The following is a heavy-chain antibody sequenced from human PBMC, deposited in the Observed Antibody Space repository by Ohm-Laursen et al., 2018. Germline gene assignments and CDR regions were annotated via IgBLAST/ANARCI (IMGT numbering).Heavy chain of an antibody. CDR1: GFTFHDYA. D-gene: IGHD6-6*01. Sequence: SLRLSCAASGFTFHDYAMHWVRQAPGKGLEWVSGISWNGGSIGYADSVRGRFTISRDNAKNSLYLQMSSLRAEDTALYYCAKGSEYSTSPVDYWGQETLVTVSS. J-gene: IGHJ4*02. CDR3: AKGSEYSTSPVDY. V-gene: IGHV3-9*01. CDR2: ISWNGGSI.